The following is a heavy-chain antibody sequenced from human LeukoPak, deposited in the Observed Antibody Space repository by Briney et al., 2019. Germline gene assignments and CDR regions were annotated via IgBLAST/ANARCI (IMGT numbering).Heavy chain of an antibody. Sequence: SGPTLVNPTQTLTLTCTFSGLSLSTSAMGVGWIRQPPGKALEWLAVIYWDDDTRYNPSLKSRLTITKDTSKNQVVLTMTNTDPVDTATYFCAHRGLLGSGSSFDYWGQGTLLTVSS. CDR1: GLSLSTSAMG. CDR3: AHRGLLGSGSSFDY. D-gene: IGHD3-10*01. CDR2: IYWDDDT. J-gene: IGHJ4*02. V-gene: IGHV2-5*02.